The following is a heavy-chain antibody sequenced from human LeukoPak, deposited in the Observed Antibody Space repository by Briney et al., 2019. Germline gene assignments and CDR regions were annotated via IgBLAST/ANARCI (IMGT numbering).Heavy chain of an antibody. V-gene: IGHV3-15*01. J-gene: IGHJ6*03. CDR2: IKSKTDGGTT. CDR3: TTDLPRYYYYYMDV. Sequence: GGSLRLSCAASGFTFSDAWMSWVRQAPGKGLEWVGRIKSKTDGGTTDYAAPVKGRFTISRDDSKNTLYLQMNSLKTEDTALYYCTTDLPRYYYYYMDVWGKGTTVTVSS. CDR1: GFTFSDAW.